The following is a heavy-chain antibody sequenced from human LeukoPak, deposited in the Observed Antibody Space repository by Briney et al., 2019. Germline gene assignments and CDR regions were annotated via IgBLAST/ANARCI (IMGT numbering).Heavy chain of an antibody. Sequence: PGGSLRLSCAASGFTFSRYEMNGVRQAPGKGLEWVSYISRSGDTIYFADSVKGRFTISRDNAKNSLYLQMSSLRAEDTAVYYCARDYASDYWGQGTLVTVSS. CDR2: ISRSGDTI. J-gene: IGHJ4*02. CDR1: GFTFSRYE. D-gene: IGHD3-10*01. V-gene: IGHV3-48*03. CDR3: ARDYASDY.